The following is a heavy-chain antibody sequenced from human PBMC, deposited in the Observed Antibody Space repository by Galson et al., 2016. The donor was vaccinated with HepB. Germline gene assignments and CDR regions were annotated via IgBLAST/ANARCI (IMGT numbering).Heavy chain of an antibody. CDR1: GITCSNYG. CDR2: IWYVGSHQ. V-gene: IGHV3-33*01. Sequence: SLRLSCAVSGITCSNYGMHWVRQTPGKGLEWVAGIWYVGSHQHYADSVRGRFTISRDNSENTLYLQMNSLRAEDTALYYCAREIRGGDCGYYYGMDVWGLGTTVTVSS. CDR3: AREIRGGDCGYYYGMDV. D-gene: IGHD2-21*02. J-gene: IGHJ6*02.